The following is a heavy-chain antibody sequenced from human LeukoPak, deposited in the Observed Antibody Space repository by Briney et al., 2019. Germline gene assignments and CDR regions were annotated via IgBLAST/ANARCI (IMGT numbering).Heavy chain of an antibody. V-gene: IGHV1-58*01. CDR1: GFTFTSSA. CDR3: AAGHLDSYCSSTSCYGTFDY. Sequence: SVKVSCKASGFTFTSSAVQWVRQARGQRLEGIAWTVVDNGNKNYAQKFQERVTITRDKSTSTAYMELSSLRSEDTAVYYCAAGHLDSYCSSTSCYGTFDYWGQGTLVTVSS. J-gene: IGHJ4*02. D-gene: IGHD2-2*01. CDR2: TVVDNGNK.